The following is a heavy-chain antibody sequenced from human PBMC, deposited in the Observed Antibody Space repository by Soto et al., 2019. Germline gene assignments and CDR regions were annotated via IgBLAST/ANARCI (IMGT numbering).Heavy chain of an antibody. J-gene: IGHJ4*02. CDR3: AVPGAGDFDY. CDR1: GAAISTNNC. V-gene: IGHV4-4*02. Sequence: SETLSLTCAVSGAAISTNNCLILVRHPPGKVLEWIGEVYHSGSTNCNPSLKSRVTISIDKSKNQFSLRLTSMTAADTAVYYCAVPGAGDFDYWSQGTLVTVSS. CDR2: VYHSGST. D-gene: IGHD6-13*01.